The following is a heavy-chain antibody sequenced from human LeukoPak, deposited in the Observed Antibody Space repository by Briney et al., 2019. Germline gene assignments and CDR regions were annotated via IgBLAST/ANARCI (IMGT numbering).Heavy chain of an antibody. Sequence: IRRPPGKGLECIGYIYDSGSTNYNPSLKSRVAMSVDTSRNQFSLKMSSVTAADTAVYYCARGPVNYYFDYWGQGTLVTVSS. J-gene: IGHJ4*02. CDR3: ARGPVNYYFDY. D-gene: IGHD1-7*01. CDR2: IYDSGST. V-gene: IGHV4-59*01.